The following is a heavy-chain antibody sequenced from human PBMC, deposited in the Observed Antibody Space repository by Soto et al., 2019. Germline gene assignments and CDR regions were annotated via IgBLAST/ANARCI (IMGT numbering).Heavy chain of an antibody. V-gene: IGHV4-39*01. D-gene: IGHD4-17*01. J-gene: IGHJ4*02. CDR2: IYYSGST. CDR1: GGSISSSSYY. CDR3: ARQGYGDYSSGLDY. Sequence: PSETLSLTCTVSGGSISSSSYYWGWIRQPPGKGLEWIGSIYYSGSTYYNPSLKSRVTISVDTSKNQFSLKLSSVTAADTAVYYCARQGYGDYSSGLDYWGQGTLVTSPQ.